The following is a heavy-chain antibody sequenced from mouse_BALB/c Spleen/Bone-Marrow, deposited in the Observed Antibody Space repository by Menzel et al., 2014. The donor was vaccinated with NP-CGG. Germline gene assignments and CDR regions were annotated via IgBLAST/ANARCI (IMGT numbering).Heavy chain of an antibody. V-gene: IGHV5-4*02. CDR2: ISDGGSYT. CDR3: AREYGTSYDYYFDV. D-gene: IGHD1-1*01. Sequence: EVQLVESGGGLVKPGGSLKLSCAASGLTFSDYYMYWVRQTPEKRLEWVATISDGGSYTYYPDSVKGRFTVSRDNAKNNLYLQMSSLKSEDTAMYYCAREYGTSYDYYFDVWGAGTTVTVSS. J-gene: IGHJ1*01. CDR1: GLTFSDYY.